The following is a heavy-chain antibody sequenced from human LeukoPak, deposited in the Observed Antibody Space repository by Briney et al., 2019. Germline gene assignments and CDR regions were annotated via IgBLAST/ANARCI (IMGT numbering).Heavy chain of an antibody. J-gene: IGHJ1*01. V-gene: IGHV3-74*01. CDR3: TSWGDTTAEYFQR. Sequence: GGSLRLSCAASGFTFSNYCMHWVRQIPGKGLVWVSRICPDGTVTNYADSVKGRFTISRDNAQNSMYLQMNSLRVEDTAVYYCTSWGDTTAEYFQRWGQGTLVTVSS. CDR1: GFTFSNYC. CDR2: ICPDGTVT. D-gene: IGHD2-21*02.